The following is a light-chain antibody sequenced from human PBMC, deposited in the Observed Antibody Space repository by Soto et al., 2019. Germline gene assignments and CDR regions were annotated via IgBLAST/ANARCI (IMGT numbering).Light chain of an antibody. Sequence: EFVLTQSPGTLSLSPGESATLSCRASQSVNSNYLAWYQQHPGQPPRLLIYGISTRATGIPARFSGSGSGTEFSLTISSLQSEDFAVYYCQQYSKWPITFGQGTRLEIK. CDR2: GIS. J-gene: IGKJ5*01. CDR3: QQYSKWPIT. V-gene: IGKV3-15*01. CDR1: QSVNSN.